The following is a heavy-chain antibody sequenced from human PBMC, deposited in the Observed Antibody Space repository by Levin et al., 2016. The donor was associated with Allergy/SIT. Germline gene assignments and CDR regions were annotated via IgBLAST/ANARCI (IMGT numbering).Heavy chain of an antibody. J-gene: IGHJ6*02. CDR2: IIPIFGTA. D-gene: IGHD3-9*01. CDR3: ARYYDILTGYPSYYGMDV. Sequence: WVRQAPGQGLEWMGGIIPIFGTANYAQKFQGRVTITADESTSTAYMELSSLRSEDTAVYYCARYYDILTGYPSYYGMDVWGQGTTVTVSS. V-gene: IGHV1-69*01.